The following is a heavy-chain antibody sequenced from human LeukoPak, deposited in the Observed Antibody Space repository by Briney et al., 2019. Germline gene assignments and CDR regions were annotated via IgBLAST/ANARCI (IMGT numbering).Heavy chain of an antibody. D-gene: IGHD1-26*01. CDR1: GFTFSSYG. CDR2: IRYDGSNK. V-gene: IGHV3-30*02. CDR3: AKDHSPEWELLYYFDY. J-gene: IGHJ4*02. Sequence: GGSLRLSCAASGFTFSSYGMHWVRQAPGKGLEWVAFIRYDGSNKYYADSVKGRFTISRDNSKNTLYLQMNSLRAEDTAVYYCAKDHSPEWELLYYFDYWGQGTLVTVSS.